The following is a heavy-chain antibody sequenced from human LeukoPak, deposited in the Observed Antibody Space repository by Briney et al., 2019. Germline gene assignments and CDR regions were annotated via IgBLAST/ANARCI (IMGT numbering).Heavy chain of an antibody. J-gene: IGHJ4*02. Sequence: SVKVSCTASGGTFSSYAISWVRQAPGQGLEWMGRIIPILGIANYAQKFQGRVTITADKSTSTAYMELSSLRSEDTAVYYCAREGVLRWSYYFDYWGQGTLVTVSS. CDR1: GGTFSSYA. CDR2: IIPILGIA. CDR3: AREGVLRWSYYFDY. V-gene: IGHV1-69*04. D-gene: IGHD4-17*01.